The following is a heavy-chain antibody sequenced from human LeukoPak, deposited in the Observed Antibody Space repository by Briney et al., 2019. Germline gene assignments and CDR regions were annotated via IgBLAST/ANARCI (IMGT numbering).Heavy chain of an antibody. CDR2: ITAFNGNT. CDR1: GFALYKYN. J-gene: IGHJ4*02. Sequence: ASVKVSCKASGFALYKYNIVWVRQAPGQGLEWVGWITAFNGNTNYAQKVQGRVTMTTDTSTSTAYMELRSLRSDDTAVYYCARVITWELAPNDYWGQGTLVTVSS. CDR3: ARVITWELAPNDY. D-gene: IGHD1-26*01. V-gene: IGHV1-18*04.